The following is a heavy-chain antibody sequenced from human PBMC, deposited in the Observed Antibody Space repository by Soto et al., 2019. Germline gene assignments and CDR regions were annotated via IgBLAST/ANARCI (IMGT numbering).Heavy chain of an antibody. CDR1: GGSISSYY. CDR2: IYYSGST. J-gene: IGHJ6*03. CDR3: ARALEEQLIRGYYYYMDV. D-gene: IGHD6-6*01. V-gene: IGHV4-59*08. Sequence: SKTHSLICTISGGSISSYYWSWIRQPPGKGLEWIGYIYYSGSTNYNPSLKSRVTISVDTSKNQFSLKLSSVTAADTAVYYCARALEEQLIRGYYYYMDVWGKGTTVTVSS.